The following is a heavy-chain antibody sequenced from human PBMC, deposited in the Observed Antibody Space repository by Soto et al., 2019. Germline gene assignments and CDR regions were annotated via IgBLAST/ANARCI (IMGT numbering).Heavy chain of an antibody. J-gene: IGHJ6*02. D-gene: IGHD3-10*01. V-gene: IGHV3-30-3*01. CDR2: ISYDGSNK. Sequence: PGGSLRLSCAASGFTFSSYAMHWVRQAPGKGLEWVAVISYDGSNKYYADSVKGRFTISRDNSKNTLYLQMNSLRAEDTAVYYCARALLSYGSGPTGVWGQGTTVTVSS. CDR3: ARALLSYGSGPTGV. CDR1: GFTFSSYA.